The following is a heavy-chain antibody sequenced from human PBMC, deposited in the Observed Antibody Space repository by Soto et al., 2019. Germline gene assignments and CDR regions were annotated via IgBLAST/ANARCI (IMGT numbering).Heavy chain of an antibody. J-gene: IGHJ6*02. V-gene: IGHV4-30-4*01. Sequence: TLSLTCTVSGGSISSGDYYWSWIRQPPGKGLEWIGYIYYSGSTYYNPSLKSRVTISVDTSKNQFSLKLSSVTAADTAVYYCARGEVRCSSISCYALGGYYYYGMDVWGQGTTVTVAS. CDR1: GGSISSGDYY. D-gene: IGHD2-2*01. CDR2: IYYSGST. CDR3: ARGEVRCSSISCYALGGYYYYGMDV.